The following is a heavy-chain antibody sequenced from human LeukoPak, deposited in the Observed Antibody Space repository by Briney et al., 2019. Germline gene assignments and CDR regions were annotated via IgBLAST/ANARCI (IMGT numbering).Heavy chain of an antibody. Sequence: PSETLSLTCTVSGGSISSSTYYWGWIRQPPGKGLEWIGSMYYSGNIYYNPSLKSRVTISVDTSKKQLSLKLSSVTAADTAVYYCAKSPVVRGVTVILKTGEKGALDYWGQGTLVTVSS. CDR2: MYYSGNI. V-gene: IGHV4-39*07. CDR3: AKSPVVRGVTVILKTGEKGALDY. J-gene: IGHJ4*02. CDR1: GGSISSSTYY. D-gene: IGHD3-10*01.